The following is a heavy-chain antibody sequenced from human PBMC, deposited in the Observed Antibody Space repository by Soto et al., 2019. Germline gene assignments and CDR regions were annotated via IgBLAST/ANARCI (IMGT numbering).Heavy chain of an antibody. V-gene: IGHV1-69*01. CDR3: AREYCSSTSCYAGVYYGMDV. J-gene: IGHJ6*02. CDR1: GVTFSSYA. D-gene: IGHD2-2*01. Sequence: KVSCKASGVTFSSYAISWVRQAPGQGLEWMGGIIPIFGTANYAQKFQGRVTITADESTSTAYMELSSLRSEDTAVYYCAREYCSSTSCYAGVYYGMDVWGQGTTVTVSS. CDR2: IIPIFGTA.